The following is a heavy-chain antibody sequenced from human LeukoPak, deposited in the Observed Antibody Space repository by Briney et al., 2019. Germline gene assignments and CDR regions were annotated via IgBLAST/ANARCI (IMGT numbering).Heavy chain of an antibody. CDR2: ISYDGSNK. D-gene: IGHD2-2*01. CDR3: ARDIVVVPAAIGTYYYYYGMDV. V-gene: IGHV3-30-3*01. CDR1: GFTFSSYA. J-gene: IGHJ6*02. Sequence: GGSLRLSCAASGFTFSSYAMSWVRQAPGKGLEWVAVISYDGSNKYYADSVKGRFTISRDNSKNTLYLQMNSLRAEDTAVYYCARDIVVVPAAIGTYYYYYGMDVWGQGTTVTVSS.